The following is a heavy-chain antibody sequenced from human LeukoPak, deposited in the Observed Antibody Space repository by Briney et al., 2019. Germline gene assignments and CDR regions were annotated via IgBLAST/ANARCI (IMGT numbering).Heavy chain of an antibody. D-gene: IGHD2-15*01. CDR3: ARTVAATRPYFDY. CDR1: GGSISRDY. J-gene: IGHJ4*02. CDR2: IYYTGST. V-gene: IGHV4-59*01. Sequence: SETLSLTCTVSGGSISRDYWSWIRQPPGKGLEWIGYIYYTGSTNYNPSLKSRVTISVDTSKNQFSLKLSSVTAADTAVYYCARTVAATRPYFDYWGQGTLVTVSS.